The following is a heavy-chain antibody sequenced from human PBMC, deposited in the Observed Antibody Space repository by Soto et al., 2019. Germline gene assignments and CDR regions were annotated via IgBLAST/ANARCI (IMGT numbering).Heavy chain of an antibody. V-gene: IGHV4-30-4*01. Sequence: SETLSLTCTVSGCSISSGDYYWSWIRQPPGKGLEWIGYIYYSGSTYYNPSLKSRVTISVDTSKNQFSLKLNSVTAADTAVYYCARGVNYYDSSGSSWFDPWGQGALVTVSS. CDR1: GCSISSGDYY. CDR3: ARGVNYYDSSGSSWFDP. D-gene: IGHD3-22*01. CDR2: IYYSGST. J-gene: IGHJ5*02.